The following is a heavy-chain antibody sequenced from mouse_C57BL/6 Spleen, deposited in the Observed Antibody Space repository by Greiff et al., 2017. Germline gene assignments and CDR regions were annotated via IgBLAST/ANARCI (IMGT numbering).Heavy chain of an antibody. V-gene: IGHV1-50*01. CDR1: GYTFTSYW. Sequence: QVQLQQSGAELVKPGASVKLSCKASGYTFTSYWMQWVKQRPGQGLEWIGEIDPSDSYTNYNQKFKGKATLTVDTSSSTAYMQLSSLTSEDSAVYYCARSPGYFDVWGTGTTVTVSS. CDR2: IDPSDSYT. J-gene: IGHJ1*03. CDR3: ARSPGYFDV.